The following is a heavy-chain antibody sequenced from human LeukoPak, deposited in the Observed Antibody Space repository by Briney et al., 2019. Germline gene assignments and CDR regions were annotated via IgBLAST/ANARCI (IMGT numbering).Heavy chain of an antibody. Sequence: GGSLRLSCAASGFTFSSYGMSWVRQAPGKGLEWVSAISGSGGSTYYADSVKGRFTISRDNSKNTLYLQMNSLRVEDTAVYYCAKDRITMVRGVIAFDYWGQGTLVTVSS. J-gene: IGHJ4*02. D-gene: IGHD3-10*01. V-gene: IGHV3-23*01. CDR2: ISGSGGST. CDR1: GFTFSSYG. CDR3: AKDRITMVRGVIAFDY.